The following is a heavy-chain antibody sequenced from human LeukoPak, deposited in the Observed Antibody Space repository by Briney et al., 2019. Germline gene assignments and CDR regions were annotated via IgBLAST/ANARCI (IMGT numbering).Heavy chain of an antibody. J-gene: IGHJ1*01. CDR1: GFSFGSYG. V-gene: IGHV3-33*01. D-gene: IGHD2/OR15-2a*01. CDR2: IRYGGSYQ. Sequence: AGRSLRLSCAASGFSFGSYGMHWVRQAPGKGLEWVAFIRYGGSYQFCADSVRGRFTISRDNRKNTLYMQMNRLRGEDTGVYFCARDSGTWFYLQDWGQGTLVTVSS. CDR3: ARDSGTWFYLQD.